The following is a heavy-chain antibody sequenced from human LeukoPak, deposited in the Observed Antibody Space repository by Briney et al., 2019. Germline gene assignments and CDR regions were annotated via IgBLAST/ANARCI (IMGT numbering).Heavy chain of an antibody. CDR1: GGSISSSSYY. CDR2: IYTSGST. J-gene: IGHJ4*02. V-gene: IGHV4-61*02. Sequence: SETLSLTCTVSGGSISSSSYYWSWIRQPAGKGLEWIGRIYTSGSTNYNPSLKSRVTMSVDTSKNQFSLKLSSVTAADTAVYYCARVHYDYVWGSSIDYWGQGTLVTVSS. CDR3: ARVHYDYVWGSSIDY. D-gene: IGHD3-16*01.